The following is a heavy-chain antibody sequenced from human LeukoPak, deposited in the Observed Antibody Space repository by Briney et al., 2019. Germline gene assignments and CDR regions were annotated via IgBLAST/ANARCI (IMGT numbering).Heavy chain of an antibody. D-gene: IGHD3-22*01. J-gene: IGHJ4*02. Sequence: PGGSLRLSCAASGFTFSSYVMHWVRQAPGKGLEWVAIISYDGSNEYYADSVKGRFTISRDNAKNSLYLQMNSLRAEDTAVYYCARADSSGYYHPINWGQGTLVTVSS. CDR3: ARADSSGYYHPIN. V-gene: IGHV3-30*04. CDR1: GFTFSSYV. CDR2: ISYDGSNE.